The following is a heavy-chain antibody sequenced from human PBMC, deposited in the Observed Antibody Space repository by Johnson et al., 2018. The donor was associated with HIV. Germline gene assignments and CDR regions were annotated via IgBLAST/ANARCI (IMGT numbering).Heavy chain of an antibody. V-gene: IGHV3-30*02. CDR3: AKEMSSWPGEAFDI. Sequence: VESGGGLVKPGGSLRLSCAASGFTFSIYGMHWVRQAPGKGLECVAFIRYDGSNKYYADSVKGRFTISRDISKNTLYLQMKSLRAEDTAVYYCAKEMSSWPGEAFDIWGQGTMVTVSS. CDR2: IRYDGSNK. D-gene: IGHD1-14*01. CDR1: GFTFSIYG. J-gene: IGHJ3*02.